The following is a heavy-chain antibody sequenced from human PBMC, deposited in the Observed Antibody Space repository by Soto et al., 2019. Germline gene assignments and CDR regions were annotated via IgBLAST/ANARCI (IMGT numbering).Heavy chain of an antibody. Sequence: ESGGGVVPPGRSLRLSCAASGFTFSRYGMHWVRQAPGTGLEWVAVIWYDGSNKYYAGSVQGRFTISRDNSKNTLYLQMNSLRAEDTAVYYCARDWHAMERYNLNPYYGMYVWGQGTTVTVSS. CDR3: ARDWHAMERYNLNPYYGMYV. D-gene: IGHD1-20*01. CDR2: IWYDGSNK. CDR1: GFTFSRYG. J-gene: IGHJ6*01. V-gene: IGHV3-33*01.